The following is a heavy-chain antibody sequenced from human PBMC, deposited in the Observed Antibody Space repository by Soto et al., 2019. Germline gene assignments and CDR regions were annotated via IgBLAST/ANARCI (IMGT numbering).Heavy chain of an antibody. V-gene: IGHV2-26*01. CDR3: PRISGGKSGGWFDP. CDR1: GFSLSDAAMG. J-gene: IGHJ5*02. D-gene: IGHD2-15*01. Sequence: QVTLKESGPVVVKPTETLTLTCTVYGFSLSDAAMGVAWVRQPPGEALEWLAHIFSIGDKSYSQSMKTSLNISKDTANVQVVRTMTHMDPLEKGADYCPRISGGKSGGWFDPWGQGTLVTVSS. CDR2: IFSIGDK.